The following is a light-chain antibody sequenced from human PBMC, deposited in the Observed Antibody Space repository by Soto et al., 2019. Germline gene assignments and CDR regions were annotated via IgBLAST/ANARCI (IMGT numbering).Light chain of an antibody. V-gene: IGKV3-11*01. J-gene: IGKJ3*01. CDR3: QQRSNWPLT. CDR1: QSVVSY. CDR2: DAS. Sequence: EIVLTQSPATLSLSPGERATLSCRASQSVVSYLAWYQQKPGQAPRLLIHDASNRATGIPARFNCSGSGTDFSLTITSLEPEDFAVYYCQQRSNWPLTFGPGTKVDIK.